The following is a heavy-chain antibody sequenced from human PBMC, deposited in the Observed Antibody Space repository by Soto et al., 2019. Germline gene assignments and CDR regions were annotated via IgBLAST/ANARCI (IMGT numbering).Heavy chain of an antibody. Sequence: GASVKVSCKASGFTFTSSAVQWVRQARGQRLEWIGWIVVGSGNTNYAQKFQERVTITRDMSTSTAYMELSSLRSEDTAVYYCAAGWDSFNGAFDPWGQGTLVTVS. V-gene: IGHV1-58*01. CDR2: IVVGSGNT. CDR1: GFTFTSSA. CDR3: AAGWDSFNGAFDP. D-gene: IGHD1-26*01. J-gene: IGHJ5*02.